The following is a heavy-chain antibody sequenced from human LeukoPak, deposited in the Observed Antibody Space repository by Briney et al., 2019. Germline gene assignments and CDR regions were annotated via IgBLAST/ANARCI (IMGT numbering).Heavy chain of an antibody. Sequence: ASVKVSCKASGYTFTSYDINWVRQATGQGLEWMGWINPNSGGTNYAQKFQGRVTMTRDTSISIAYMELSRLRSDDTAVYYCAREGAGTTSRPRYYYYMDVWGKGTTVTISS. D-gene: IGHD1-1*01. CDR1: GYTFTSYD. V-gene: IGHV1-2*02. CDR2: INPNSGGT. CDR3: AREGAGTTSRPRYYYYMDV. J-gene: IGHJ6*03.